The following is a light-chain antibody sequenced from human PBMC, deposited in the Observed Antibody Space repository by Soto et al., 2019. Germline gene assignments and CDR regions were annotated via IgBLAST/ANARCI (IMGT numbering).Light chain of an antibody. V-gene: IGLV2-11*01. Sequence: QSVLTQPRPVSGSLGQSVTISRAGNRSVVGGYNYVSWYQQPPGTAPKLMIYEVNKRPSGVPDRFSGSKSGNTASLTISGLQAEDEGDYYCCSYAGIYTWVFGTGTKVTVL. CDR2: EVN. J-gene: IGLJ1*01. CDR3: CSYAGIYTWV. CDR1: RSVVGGYNY.